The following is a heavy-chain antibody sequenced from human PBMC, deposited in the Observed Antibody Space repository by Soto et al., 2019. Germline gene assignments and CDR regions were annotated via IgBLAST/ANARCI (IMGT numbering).Heavy chain of an antibody. J-gene: IGHJ4*02. V-gene: IGHV3-30*18. Sequence: QVQLVESGGGVVQPGRSLRLSCAASGFTFSSYGMHWVRQAPGKGLEWVAVISYDGSNKYYADSVKGRFTISRDNSKNTLYLQMNSLRAEDTAVYYCAQDRPGDFDYWGQGTLVTVSS. CDR1: GFTFSSYG. CDR3: AQDRPGDFDY. CDR2: ISYDGSNK.